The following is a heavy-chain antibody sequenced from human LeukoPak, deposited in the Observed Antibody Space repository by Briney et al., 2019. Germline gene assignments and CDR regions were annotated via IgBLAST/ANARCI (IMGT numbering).Heavy chain of an antibody. CDR3: ARGSTRDKFDP. D-gene: IGHD2-15*01. CDR1: GGSISSGGYS. V-gene: IGHV4-30-2*01. Sequence: PSETLSLTCAVSGGSISSGGYSWSWIRQPPGKGLEWIGYIYHSGSTNYNPSLKSRVSISVDTSKNQFSLKLSSVTTADTAVYYCARGSTRDKFDPWGQGTLVTVSS. J-gene: IGHJ5*02. CDR2: IYHSGST.